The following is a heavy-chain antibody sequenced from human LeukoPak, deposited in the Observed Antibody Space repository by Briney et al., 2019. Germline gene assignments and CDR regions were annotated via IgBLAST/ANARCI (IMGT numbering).Heavy chain of an antibody. Sequence: SVKVSCKASGGTFSSYAISWGRQAPGQGLEWMGGIIPIFGTANYAQKFQGRVTITADESTSTAYIELSSLRSEDTAVYYCAGGVQGPTYYYDSSGYYFDYWGQGTLVTVSS. D-gene: IGHD3-22*01. CDR1: GGTFSSYA. V-gene: IGHV1-69*13. CDR3: AGGVQGPTYYYDSSGYYFDY. CDR2: IIPIFGTA. J-gene: IGHJ4*02.